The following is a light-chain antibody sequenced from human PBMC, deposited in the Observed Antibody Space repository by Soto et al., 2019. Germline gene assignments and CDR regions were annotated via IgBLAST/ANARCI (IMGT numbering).Light chain of an antibody. Sequence: DIQMTQSPSSLSASVGDRVTITCPARQSISSYLNWYQQKPGKAPKLLIYAASSLQSGVPSRFSGSGSGTDFTLTISSLQPEDFATYYCQQSYSTLWTFGQGTKVEIK. CDR1: QSISSY. CDR3: QQSYSTLWT. J-gene: IGKJ1*01. CDR2: AAS. V-gene: IGKV1-39*01.